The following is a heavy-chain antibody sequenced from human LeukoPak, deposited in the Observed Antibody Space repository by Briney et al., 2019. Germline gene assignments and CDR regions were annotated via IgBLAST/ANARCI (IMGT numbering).Heavy chain of an antibody. J-gene: IGHJ5*02. CDR2: INWNGGST. CDR1: GFTFDDYG. CDR3: AKDRTSASSSWYFGPPGWFDP. V-gene: IGHV3-20*04. Sequence: GGSLRLSCAASGFTFDDYGMSWVRQGTGKGLEWVSGINWNGGSTGYADSVKGRFTISRDNSKNTLYLQMNSLRAEDTAVYYCAKDRTSASSSWYFGPPGWFDPWGQGTLVTVSS. D-gene: IGHD6-13*01.